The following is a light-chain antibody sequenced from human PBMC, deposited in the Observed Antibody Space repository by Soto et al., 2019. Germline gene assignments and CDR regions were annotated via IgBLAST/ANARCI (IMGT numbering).Light chain of an antibody. V-gene: IGKV3-20*01. CDR2: GTS. J-gene: IGKJ2*01. Sequence: EIVLTQSPGTLSLSLGERATLSCKTSQGVYTKLVAWYQHKPGQAPSLLIFGTSNRAADVPDRFSATGSGTDFSLTISRLQPEDSAVYYCQHYGGAPPDTFGQGTKLEIK. CDR3: QHYGGAPPDT. CDR1: QGVYTKL.